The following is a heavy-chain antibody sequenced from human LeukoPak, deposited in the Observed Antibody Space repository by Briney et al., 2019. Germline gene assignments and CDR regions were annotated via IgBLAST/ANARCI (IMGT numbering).Heavy chain of an antibody. Sequence: APVKVSCTASGYTFTSYGISWVRHAPGQGLEWMGCISAYNGNTNYAQKLQGRVTMTTDTSTSTAYMELRSLRSDDTAVYYCARELYSYGQLDAFDIWGQGTMVTVSS. CDR1: GYTFTSYG. V-gene: IGHV1-18*01. D-gene: IGHD5-18*01. CDR2: ISAYNGNT. CDR3: ARELYSYGQLDAFDI. J-gene: IGHJ3*02.